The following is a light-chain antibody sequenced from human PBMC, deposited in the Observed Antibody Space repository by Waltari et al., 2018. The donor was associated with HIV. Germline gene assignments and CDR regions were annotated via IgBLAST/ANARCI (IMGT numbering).Light chain of an antibody. CDR3: QQYYLTPLT. J-gene: IGKJ4*01. CDR1: QSVLSSSKNKNC. CDR2: WTS. Sequence: DIVMTQSLDSLAVSLGERATINCKSSQSVLSSSKNKNCLAWYQQKPGQPPKLLIYWTSTRESGVPDRFSGSGSGTDFTLTISSLQAEDVAVYYCQQYYLTPLTFGGGTKVVIK. V-gene: IGKV4-1*01.